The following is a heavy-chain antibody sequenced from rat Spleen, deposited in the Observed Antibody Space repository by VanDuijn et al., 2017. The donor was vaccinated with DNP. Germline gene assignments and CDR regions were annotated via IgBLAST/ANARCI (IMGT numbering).Heavy chain of an antibody. Sequence: QVQLQQSGAELTKPGSSVKISCKASGYTFTNYYLGWIKRTTGQGLEYIGYIYPGSGRTDYNEKFKDKATLTVDKSSSTAFMQLNSLTPDDSAVYYCARWSDGLDYWGQGVMVTVSS. CDR2: IYPGSGRT. J-gene: IGHJ2*01. CDR1: GYTFTNYY. V-gene: IGHV1-43*01. D-gene: IGHD1-12*02. CDR3: ARWSDGLDY.